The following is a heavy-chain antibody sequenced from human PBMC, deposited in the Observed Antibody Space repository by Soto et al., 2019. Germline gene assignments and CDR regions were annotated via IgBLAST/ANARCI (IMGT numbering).Heavy chain of an antibody. V-gene: IGHV1-2*04. D-gene: IGHD2-15*01. CDR2: INPHNGGT. CDR1: GYTFTDYY. Sequence: QVQLVQSGAEVRKPGASVKVSCRPSGYTFTDYYIHWVRQAPGQGLEWMGWINPHNGGTNYERRFPGWVTMTRNTSIGTAYQELNRLRSDATAIYYCARDRVMIAASVGGDSFDVWGPGTLVTVSS. CDR3: ARDRVMIAASVGGDSFDV. J-gene: IGHJ3*01.